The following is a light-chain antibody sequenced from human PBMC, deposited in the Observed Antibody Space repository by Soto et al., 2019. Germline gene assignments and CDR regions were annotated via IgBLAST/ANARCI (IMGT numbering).Light chain of an antibody. V-gene: IGKV3-15*01. CDR3: QKYNNWPRT. J-gene: IGKJ5*01. CDR1: QSFSSN. Sequence: DIVMTHSPLSRPVPPGEPAFISCRSSQSFSSNLAWYQQKPGQAPRLLIYGASTRATGVPARFSGSGSGTEFTLTISSLQSEEFAVYYCQKYNNWPRTCGQGTRREIK. CDR2: GAS.